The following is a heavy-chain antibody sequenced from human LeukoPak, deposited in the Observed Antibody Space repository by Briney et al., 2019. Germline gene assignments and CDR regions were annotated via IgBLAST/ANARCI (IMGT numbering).Heavy chain of an antibody. D-gene: IGHD2-21*01. CDR3: ARAPVVVGPGVFLES. Sequence: GGSLRLSCVASGFTVTGNYMNWVRQAPGKGLGWVSTIYSSGTPYYADSVKGRFIISRDKSKNTLFLQMNSLRADDTAVYFCARAPVVVGPGVFLESWGQGTLVTVSA. CDR2: IYSSGTP. CDR1: GFTVTGNY. J-gene: IGHJ4*02. V-gene: IGHV3-53*01.